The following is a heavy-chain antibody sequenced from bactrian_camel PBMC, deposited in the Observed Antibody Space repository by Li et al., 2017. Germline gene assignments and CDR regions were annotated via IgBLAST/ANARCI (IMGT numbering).Heavy chain of an antibody. J-gene: IGHJ4*01. CDR2: LGNDGSI. Sequence: QVQLVESGGGSVEAGGSLILSCAASGPSYISACMAWFRQGPGKRREGVATLGNDGSIDYANSVKGRFTISRDNAKGTLTLQMRSLKPEDTAMYYCAADERRDKPDSCWGSRYDYPSWGRGTQVTVS. CDR3: AADERRDKPDSCWGSRYDYPS. V-gene: IGHV3S53*01. D-gene: IGHD1*01. CDR1: GPSYISAC.